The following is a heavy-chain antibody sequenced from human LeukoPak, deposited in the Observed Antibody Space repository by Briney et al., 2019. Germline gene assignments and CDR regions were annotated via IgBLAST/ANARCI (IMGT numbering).Heavy chain of an antibody. CDR3: AREGMATDPRFDY. CDR1: GGSISSGGYY. Sequence: SQTLSLTCTVSGGSISSGGYYWSWIRQHPGKGLEWIGYIYYSGSTYYNPSLKSRVTTSVDTSKNQFSLKLSSVTAADTAVYYCAREGMATDPRFDYWGQGTLVTVSS. D-gene: IGHD5-24*01. J-gene: IGHJ4*02. V-gene: IGHV4-31*03. CDR2: IYYSGST.